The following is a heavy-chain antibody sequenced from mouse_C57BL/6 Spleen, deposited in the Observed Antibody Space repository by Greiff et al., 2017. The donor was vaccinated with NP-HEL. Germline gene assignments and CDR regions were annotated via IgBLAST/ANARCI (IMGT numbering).Heavy chain of an antibody. CDR2: ISSGSSTI. CDR1: GFTFSDYG. D-gene: IGHD2-4*01. J-gene: IGHJ1*03. CDR3: ARRGPYDYGRYFDV. Sequence: EVMLVESGGGLVKPGGSLKLSCAASGFTFSDYGMYWVRQAPEKGLEWVAYISSGSSTIYYADTVKGRFTISRDNAKNTLFLQMTSLRSEYTAMYYCARRGPYDYGRYFDVWGTGTTVTVSS. V-gene: IGHV5-17*01.